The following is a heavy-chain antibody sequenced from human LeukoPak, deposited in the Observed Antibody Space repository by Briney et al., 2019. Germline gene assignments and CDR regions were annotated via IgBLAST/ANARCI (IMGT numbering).Heavy chain of an antibody. CDR3: VRHYRPPQDSRAAKPTGYYYYYMDV. CDR1: GYTFPFYW. CDR2: IYPSDSHT. V-gene: IGHV5-51*01. D-gene: IGHD3-16*02. Sequence: GESLKISFQGSGYTFPFYWIGWVRQTPGKGLEWMGIIYPSDSHTIYSPSFQGQVTVSADMSISTAYLQWSSLKASDTAIYYCVRHYRPPQDSRAAKPTGYYYYYMDVWGTGTTVIVSS. J-gene: IGHJ6*03.